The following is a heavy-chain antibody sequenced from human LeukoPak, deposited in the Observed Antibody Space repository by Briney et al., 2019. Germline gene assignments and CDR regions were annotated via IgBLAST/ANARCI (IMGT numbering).Heavy chain of an antibody. CDR3: ARDPDGYRQGHHFDY. CDR1: GFTFSNAW. Sequence: PGGSLRLSCAASGFTFSNAWMSWVRQAPGKGLDWVGRIKSKSDGETTEYAAPVKGRFTISRDDSRSMLYLQMNSLTTEDTAVYYCARDPDGYRQGHHFDYWGQGTLVTVSS. V-gene: IGHV3-15*01. J-gene: IGHJ4*02. CDR2: IKSKSDGETT. D-gene: IGHD5-18*01.